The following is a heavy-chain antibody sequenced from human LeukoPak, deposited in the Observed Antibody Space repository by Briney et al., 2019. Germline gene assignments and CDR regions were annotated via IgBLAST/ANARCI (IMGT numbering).Heavy chain of an antibody. Sequence: PGGSLRLSCATSGFTFSSFWRNWVRQAPGKGLEWVANIKDDGSDKNYVDSVKGRFTISRDNAKKSLYLQMNSLRAEDTAVYYCARGTGWYPDYWGQGILVTVSS. V-gene: IGHV3-7*01. CDR2: IKDDGSDK. CDR3: ARGTGWYPDY. D-gene: IGHD6-19*01. CDR1: GFTFSSFW. J-gene: IGHJ4*02.